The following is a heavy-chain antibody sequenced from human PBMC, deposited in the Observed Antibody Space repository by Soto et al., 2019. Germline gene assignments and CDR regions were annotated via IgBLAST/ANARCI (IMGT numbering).Heavy chain of an antibody. J-gene: IGHJ4*02. V-gene: IGHV4-34*01. CDR3: VRVFDTYYFDL. Sequence: SETLSLTCAVYGGSFSGYYWSWIRQPPGKGLEWIGEINHSGSTNYNPSLKSRVTISVDTSKNQFSLKLSSVTAEDTAVYYCVRVFDTYYFDLWGQGNMVTVSS. CDR1: GGSFSGYY. D-gene: IGHD3-9*01. CDR2: INHSGST.